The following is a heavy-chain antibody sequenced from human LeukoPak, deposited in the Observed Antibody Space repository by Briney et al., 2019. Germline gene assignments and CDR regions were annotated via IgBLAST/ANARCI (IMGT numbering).Heavy chain of an antibody. V-gene: IGHV4-59*01. Sequence: KASETLSLTCGVSGGAITNYYWNWIRQAPGKGLEWLGYIYYTGSTTYNPSVKSRITISLDTSKKQISLKLRSVTAADTAVYYCARQRIAFDIWGQGTMVTVSS. CDR2: IYYTGST. J-gene: IGHJ3*02. CDR3: ARQRIAFDI. CDR1: GGAITNYY.